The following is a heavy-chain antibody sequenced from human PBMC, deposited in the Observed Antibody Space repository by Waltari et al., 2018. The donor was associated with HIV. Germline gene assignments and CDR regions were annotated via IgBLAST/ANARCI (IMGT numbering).Heavy chain of an antibody. CDR1: AFVFSDYY. D-gene: IGHD1-26*01. V-gene: IGHV3-11*01. J-gene: IGHJ3*02. CDR3: ARDGGDYPDAFDI. Sequence: QVQLVEFGGGLVKPGGSLSLRCAASAFVFSDYYMSWIPQDPGKGLELISYISSTGTIDVDSVRGRFTIARDNAKSSLYLQMNSLRAEDTAVYYCARDGGDYPDAFDIWGQGTMVTVSP. CDR2: ISSTGTI.